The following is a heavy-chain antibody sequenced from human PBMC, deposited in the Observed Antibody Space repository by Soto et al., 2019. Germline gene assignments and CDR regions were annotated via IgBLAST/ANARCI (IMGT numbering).Heavy chain of an antibody. CDR3: ATDVKDGYPSWAWFDS. V-gene: IGHV3-9*01. J-gene: IGHJ5*01. Sequence: PGGSLRLSCAASGFTFGDYAMHWVRQAPGKGLEWVAGISWGSSDVGYVDSVKGRFTVSRDNAKNSLFLEMNSLRVDDTALSYSATDVKDGYPSWAWFDSWGLGTQVTVAS. D-gene: IGHD5-18*01. CDR1: GFTFGDYA. CDR2: ISWGSSDV.